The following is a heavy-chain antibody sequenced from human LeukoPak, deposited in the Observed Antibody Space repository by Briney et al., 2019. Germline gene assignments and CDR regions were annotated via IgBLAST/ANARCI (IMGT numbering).Heavy chain of an antibody. V-gene: IGHV3-30*18. Sequence: GGSLRLSCAASGFTFSSYGMHWVRQAPGKGLEWVAVISYDGSNKYYADSVKGRFTISRDNSKNTLYLQMNSLRAEDTAVYYCAKGYYYDSHLSFDIWGQGTMVTVSS. CDR1: GFTFSSYG. CDR2: ISYDGSNK. CDR3: AKGYYYDSHLSFDI. J-gene: IGHJ3*02. D-gene: IGHD3-22*01.